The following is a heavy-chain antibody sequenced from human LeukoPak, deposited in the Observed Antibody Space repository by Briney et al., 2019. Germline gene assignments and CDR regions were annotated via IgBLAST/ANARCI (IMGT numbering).Heavy chain of an antibody. Sequence: GGSLRLSCAASGFTFSSYRMDWVRQAPGKGLEWVSFITSSGSPIYYADSVKGRFTISRDNAKNSLYLQMNSLRAEDTAVYYCARDSRWVFDYWGQGTLVTAPS. J-gene: IGHJ4*02. CDR3: ARDSRWVFDY. CDR2: ITSSGSPI. CDR1: GFTFSSYR. D-gene: IGHD4-23*01. V-gene: IGHV3-48*03.